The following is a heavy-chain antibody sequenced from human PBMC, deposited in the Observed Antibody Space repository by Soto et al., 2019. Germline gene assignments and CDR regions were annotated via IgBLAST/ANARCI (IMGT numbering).Heavy chain of an antibody. V-gene: IGHV3-48*02. CDR1: GFIFSSYS. CDR3: ARAWGSGSYSFDY. J-gene: IGHJ4*02. CDR2: VSSTSYTI. D-gene: IGHD1-26*01. Sequence: VQLVESGGGLVQPGGSLRLSCAASGFIFSSYSMNWVRQAPGKVLEWVSYVSSTSYTIYYADSVKGRFTISRDNAKNSLHLQMSSLRDEDTAVYYCARAWGSGSYSFDYWGQGTLVTVSS.